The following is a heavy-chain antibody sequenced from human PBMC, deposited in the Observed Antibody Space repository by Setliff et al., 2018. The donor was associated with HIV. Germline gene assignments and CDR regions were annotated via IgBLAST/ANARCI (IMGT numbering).Heavy chain of an antibody. V-gene: IGHV1-3*01. D-gene: IGHD6-19*01. J-gene: IGHJ4*02. CDR2: INSDKGNT. CDR1: GYTFINYA. CDR3: ATLGVAVTGTVDY. Sequence: ASVKVSCKASGYTFINYAIHWVRQAPGHGLEWMGWINSDKGNTKYSQKFQGRITITRDTSASTAYIEVSSLKSEDTAVYYCATLGVAVTGTVDYWGQGTLVTVSS.